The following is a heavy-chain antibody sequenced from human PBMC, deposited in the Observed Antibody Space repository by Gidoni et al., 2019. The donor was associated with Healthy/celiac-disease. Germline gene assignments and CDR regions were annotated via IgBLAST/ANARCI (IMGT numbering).Heavy chain of an antibody. CDR1: GGTFSSYA. CDR2: SIPSLGIA. V-gene: IGHV1-69*09. D-gene: IGHD3-22*01. Sequence: QVQLVKSGAEVKKPGSSVKVSCKASGGTFSSYAISWVRQAPGHGLEWMGRSIPSLGIANYAQKFQGRVTITADKSTSTAYMELSSLRSEDTAVYYCAREFFPYYYDSSPSRWGYWGQGTLVTVSS. J-gene: IGHJ4*02. CDR3: AREFFPYYYDSSPSRWGY.